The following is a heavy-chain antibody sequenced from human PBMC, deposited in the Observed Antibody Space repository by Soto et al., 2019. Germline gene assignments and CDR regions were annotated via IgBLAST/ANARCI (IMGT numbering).Heavy chain of an antibody. CDR2: ISYDGSNK. CDR1: GFTFSSYA. CDR3: ARVGTSNENDY. J-gene: IGHJ4*02. V-gene: IGHV3-30-3*01. Sequence: SGGSLRLSXAASGFTFSSYAMHWVRQAPGKGLEWVAVISYDGSNKYYADSVKGRFTISRDNSKNTLYLQMNSLRAEDTAVYYCARVGTSNENDYWGQGTLVTVSS. D-gene: IGHD7-27*01.